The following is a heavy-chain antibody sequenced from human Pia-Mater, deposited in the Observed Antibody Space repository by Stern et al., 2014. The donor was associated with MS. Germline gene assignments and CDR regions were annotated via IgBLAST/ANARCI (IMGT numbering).Heavy chain of an antibody. CDR1: GFNFNNSS. CDR2: ISYHGNDK. CDR3: VAFGDF. V-gene: IGHV3-30-3*01. J-gene: IGHJ4*02. D-gene: IGHD2-21*01. Sequence: VQLVQSGGGVVHPGKSLRLSCVVSGFNFNNSSLNWVRQAPGKGLEWVAGISYHGNDKDYAGSVKDRFTIARDDSNNTLYLQMNSLRVEDTALYYCVAFGDFWGRGTLVTVSS.